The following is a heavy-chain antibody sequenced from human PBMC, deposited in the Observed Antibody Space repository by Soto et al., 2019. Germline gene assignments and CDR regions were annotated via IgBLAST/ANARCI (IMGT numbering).Heavy chain of an antibody. D-gene: IGHD3-10*01. CDR2: ISANNGDT. CDR3: ARMVRGSNIDYYHYMDV. CDR1: GYTFTNHG. V-gene: IGHV1-18*01. Sequence: QVQLVQSGAEVKKPGASVQVSCKASGYTFTNHGISWVRQAPGQGLEWLGWISANNGDTNYAQKFQGRVTVTTDTSKSTGYMELRSLRSEDTAVYYCARMVRGSNIDYYHYMDVWGKGTTVTVSS. J-gene: IGHJ6*03.